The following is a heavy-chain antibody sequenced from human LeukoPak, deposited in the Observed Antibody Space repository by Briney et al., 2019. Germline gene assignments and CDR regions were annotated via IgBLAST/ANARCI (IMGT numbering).Heavy chain of an antibody. J-gene: IGHJ4*02. Sequence: PSETLSLTCAVYGGSISSSSYYWGWIRQPPGKGLEWIGEINHSGSTNYNPSLKSRVTISVDTSKNQFSLKLSSVTAADTAVYYCARVPRGLVRRNVLDCWGQGTLVTVSS. CDR3: ARVPRGLVRRNVLDC. CDR1: GGSISSSSYY. V-gene: IGHV4-39*07. D-gene: IGHD3-10*01. CDR2: INHSGST.